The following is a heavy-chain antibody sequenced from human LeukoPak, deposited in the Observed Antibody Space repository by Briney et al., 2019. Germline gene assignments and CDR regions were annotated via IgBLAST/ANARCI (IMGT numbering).Heavy chain of an antibody. V-gene: IGHV3-9*01. J-gene: IGHJ1*01. CDR1: GFTFDDYA. D-gene: IGHD6-19*01. Sequence: GGSLRLSCAASGFTFDDYAMHWVRQAPGKGLEWVSGISWNSGSIVYADSVKGRFTISRDNSKNTLYLQMNSLRAEDTAVYYCARDQVAVAGTGYFQHWGQGTLVTVSS. CDR2: ISWNSGSI. CDR3: ARDQVAVAGTGYFQH.